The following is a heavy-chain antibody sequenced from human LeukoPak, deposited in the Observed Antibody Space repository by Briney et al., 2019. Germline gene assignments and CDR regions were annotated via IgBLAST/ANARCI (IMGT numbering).Heavy chain of an antibody. V-gene: IGHV4-39*01. D-gene: IGHD6-19*01. J-gene: IGHJ4*02. CDR1: GGSISSSSYY. CDR2: IYYSGST. CDR3: ARHRGGIAVAGTLH. Sequence: SETLSLTCTVSGGSISSSSYYWGWIRQPPGKGLEWIGSIYYSGSTYYNPSLKSRVTISVDTSKNQFSLKLSSVTAADTAVYYCARHRGGIAVAGTLHWGQGTLVTVSS.